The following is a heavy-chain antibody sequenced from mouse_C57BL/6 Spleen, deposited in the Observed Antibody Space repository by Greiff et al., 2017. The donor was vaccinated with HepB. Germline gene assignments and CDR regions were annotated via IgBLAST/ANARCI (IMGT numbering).Heavy chain of an antibody. Sequence: QVQLKQPGAELVKPGASVKLSCKASGYTFTSYWMQWVKQRPGQGLEWIGEIDPSDSYTNYNQKFKGKATLTVDTSSSTAYMQLSSLTSEDSAVYYCARSDYYGSSSPAWFAYWGQGTLVTVSA. V-gene: IGHV1-50*01. CDR2: IDPSDSYT. CDR3: ARSDYYGSSSPAWFAY. J-gene: IGHJ3*01. CDR1: GYTFTSYW. D-gene: IGHD1-1*01.